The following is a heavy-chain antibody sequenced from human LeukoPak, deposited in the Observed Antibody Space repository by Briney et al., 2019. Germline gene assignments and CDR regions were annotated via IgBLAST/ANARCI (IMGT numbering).Heavy chain of an antibody. CDR1: GGSISSSNFH. CDR2: MYYSGST. J-gene: IGHJ4*02. D-gene: IGHD1-26*01. V-gene: IGHV4-39*01. Sequence: SETLSLTCTVSGGSISSSNFHWGWIRQPPGKGLEWIGTMYYSGSTYYNPSLKSRVTISVDTSKNQFSLKLSSVTAADTAVYYCARSHSGSYYGGDDYWGQGTLVTVSS. CDR3: ARSHSGSYYGGDDY.